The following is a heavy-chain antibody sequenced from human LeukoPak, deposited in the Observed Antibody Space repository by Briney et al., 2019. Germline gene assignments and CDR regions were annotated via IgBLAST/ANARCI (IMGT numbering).Heavy chain of an antibody. D-gene: IGHD3-10*01. CDR3: ARDVGGFETYYFDY. J-gene: IGHJ4*02. CDR2: INPNSGCT. CDR1: GYTFTVYY. Sequence: GASVKVSCKASGYTFTVYYMHWVRQAPGQGLEWMGWINPNSGCTNYAQKFQVRVTMTRDTSISTAYMELSRMRSDDTAVYYCARDVGGFETYYFDYWGQGTLVTVSS. V-gene: IGHV1-2*02.